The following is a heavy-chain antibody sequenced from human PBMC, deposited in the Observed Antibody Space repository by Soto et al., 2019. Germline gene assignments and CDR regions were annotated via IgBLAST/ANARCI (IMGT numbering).Heavy chain of an antibody. D-gene: IGHD6-6*01. Sequence: QVQRVQSGAEVRKPGSSVKVSCKISGGTFTNYVISWLRQAPGQGLEWMGGLIPIFGAANLAQKFQGRVTITADESTSTVNMEFSSLTSEDTAVYYWARGRSSPNFDPWGQGTLVTVSS. V-gene: IGHV1-69*01. CDR1: GGTFTNYV. CDR3: ARGRSSPNFDP. J-gene: IGHJ5*02. CDR2: LIPIFGAA.